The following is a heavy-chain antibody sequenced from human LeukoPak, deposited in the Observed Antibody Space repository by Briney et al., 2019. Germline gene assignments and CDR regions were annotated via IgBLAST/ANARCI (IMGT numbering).Heavy chain of an antibody. CDR1: AFSFSTYA. V-gene: IGHV3-23*01. CDR3: ARDGDSTVDFDY. Sequence: GGSLRLSCAASAFSFSTYAMSWVRQAPGKGLEWVSSITDSGDRTYYTDSVKGRFTISRDNAKNTLFLQMNSLRAEDTAVYYCARDGDSTVDFDYWGQGSLVTVSS. CDR2: ITDSGDRT. D-gene: IGHD4-23*01. J-gene: IGHJ4*02.